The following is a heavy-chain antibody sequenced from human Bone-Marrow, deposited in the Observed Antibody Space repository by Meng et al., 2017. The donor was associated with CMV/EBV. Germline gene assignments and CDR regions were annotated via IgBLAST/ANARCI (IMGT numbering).Heavy chain of an antibody. J-gene: IGHJ3*02. V-gene: IGHV4-59*01. CDR3: ARLNRYCSSTSCYTPDAFDI. Sequence: SETLSLTCTVSGGSISSYYWSWIRQPPGKGLEWIGYIYYSGSTNYNPSLKSRVTISVDTSKNQFSLKLSSVTAADTAVYYCARLNRYCSSTSCYTPDAFDIWGQGTMVPVSS. CDR1: GGSISSYY. D-gene: IGHD2-2*02. CDR2: IYYSGST.